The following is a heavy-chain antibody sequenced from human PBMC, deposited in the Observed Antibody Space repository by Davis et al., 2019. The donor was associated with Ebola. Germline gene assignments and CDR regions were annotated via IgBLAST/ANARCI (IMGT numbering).Heavy chain of an antibody. J-gene: IGHJ4*02. D-gene: IGHD3-10*01. CDR1: GFLFNKFG. V-gene: IGHV3-30*03. Sequence: SLITSCETSGFLFNKFGMHWVRQAPGKGLEWVALIAPDGHNKYSADSVKDRFTISRDNSKNSLYLQMNNPTPEDTAVYYCARDISFRDYYGSGSFDYWGQGTLVTVSS. CDR3: ARDISFRDYYGSGSFDY. CDR2: IAPDGHNK.